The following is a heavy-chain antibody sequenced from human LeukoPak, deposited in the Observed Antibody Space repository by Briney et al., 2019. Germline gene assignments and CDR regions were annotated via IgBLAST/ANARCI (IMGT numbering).Heavy chain of an antibody. V-gene: IGHV1-24*01. J-gene: IGHJ4*02. CDR1: GYTFTGYY. CDR2: FDPEDGET. Sequence: ASVKVSCKASGYTFTGYYMHWVRQAPGKGLEWMGGFDPEDGETIYAQKFQGRVTMTEDTSTDTAYMELSSLRSEDTAVYYCATEFSYGDYTFDYWGQGTLVTVSS. D-gene: IGHD4-17*01. CDR3: ATEFSYGDYTFDY.